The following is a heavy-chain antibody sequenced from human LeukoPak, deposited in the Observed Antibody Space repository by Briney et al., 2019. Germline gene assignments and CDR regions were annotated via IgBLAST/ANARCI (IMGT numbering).Heavy chain of an antibody. D-gene: IGHD2-2*02. CDR2: ISYDGNYN. Sequence: GGSLRLSCAASGFTFSSYGMHWVRQAPGKGLEWVAVISYDGNYNYYADSMKGRFTISRDNSKNTLYLQMNSLRAEDTAVYYCAKQYCSSTSCYSGIDYYFDYWGQGTVVTVSS. V-gene: IGHV3-30*18. CDR1: GFTFSSYG. J-gene: IGHJ4*02. CDR3: AKQYCSSTSCYSGIDYYFDY.